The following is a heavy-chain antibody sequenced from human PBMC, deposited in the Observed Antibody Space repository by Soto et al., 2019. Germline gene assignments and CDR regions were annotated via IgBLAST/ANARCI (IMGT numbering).Heavy chain of an antibody. D-gene: IGHD5-12*01. CDR2: IYYSGST. Sequence: SETLSLTCTVSGGSIRSYYWRWIRQPPGKGLEWIGYIYYSGSTNYNPSLKSRVTIPVDTSKNQFSLKLSSVTAADTAVYYCAREGGYSGYDQNYYYYYGMDVWGQGTTVT. CDR3: AREGGYSGYDQNYYYYYGMDV. V-gene: IGHV4-59*01. J-gene: IGHJ6*01. CDR1: GGSIRSYY.